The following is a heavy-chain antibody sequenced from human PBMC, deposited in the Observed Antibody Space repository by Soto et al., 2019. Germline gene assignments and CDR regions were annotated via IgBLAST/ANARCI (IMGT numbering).Heavy chain of an antibody. CDR1: GGSISTSDYY. Sequence: QVQLQESGPGLVRPSQTLSLTCTVSGGSISTSDYYWSWIRQHPVRGLEWIGYVYFSGDTFCNPSLESRVVISVETSENRFSLKLTSVTAADTAVYYCARDPLRTRGWHFDLWGRGTLVTVSS. J-gene: IGHJ2*01. CDR3: ARDPLRTRGWHFDL. CDR2: VYFSGDT. D-gene: IGHD3-10*01. V-gene: IGHV4-31*03.